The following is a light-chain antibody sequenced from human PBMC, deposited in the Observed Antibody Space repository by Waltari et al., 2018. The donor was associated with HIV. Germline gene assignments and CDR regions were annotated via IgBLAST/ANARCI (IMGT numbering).Light chain of an antibody. V-gene: IGKV1-33*01. CDR1: QDSTNY. CDR2: DAS. J-gene: IGKJ3*01. CDR3: QQYDKLFT. Sequence: DIQMTQSQSSLSASVGDRVTITCQASQDSTNYLNWYQPKPGKAPKLLIFDASNLERGVPSSFSGSGSGTDFTFTISSLQPEDVATYFCQQYDKLFTFVPGTRVDLK.